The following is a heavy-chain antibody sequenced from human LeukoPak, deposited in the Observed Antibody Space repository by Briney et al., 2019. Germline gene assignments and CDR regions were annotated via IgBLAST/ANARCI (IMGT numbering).Heavy chain of an antibody. D-gene: IGHD5-12*01. V-gene: IGHV4-4*07. CDR3: AREPTSGREPTSGRPLDY. Sequence: PSETLSLTCTVSGGSISSYYWSWIRQSAGKGLEWIGRIYASGSTNYNPSLKSRVTMSLDTSKNHLSLNLSSVTAADTAVYYCAREPTSGREPTSGRPLDYWGQGTLVTVSS. CDR2: IYASGST. CDR1: GGSISSYY. J-gene: IGHJ4*02.